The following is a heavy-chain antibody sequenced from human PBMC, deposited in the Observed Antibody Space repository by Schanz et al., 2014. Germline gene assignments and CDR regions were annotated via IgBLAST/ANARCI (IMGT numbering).Heavy chain of an antibody. CDR1: GFSFSSYA. D-gene: IGHD3-9*01. CDR3: AKAADWPVTRFDP. J-gene: IGHJ5*02. CDR2: VSSRSDEI. Sequence: EVQLVESGGGLVQPGGSLRLSCAASGFSFSSYAMTWVRQAPGKGLEWVAAVSSRSDEIKYADSVRGRFTISSDSSKNTLYLQMSSLRADDTAVYYCAKAADWPVTRFDPWGQGTLVTVSS. V-gene: IGHV3-23*04.